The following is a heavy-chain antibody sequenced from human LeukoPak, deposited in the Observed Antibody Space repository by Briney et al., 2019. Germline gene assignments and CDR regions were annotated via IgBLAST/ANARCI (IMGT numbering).Heavy chain of an antibody. V-gene: IGHV1-46*03. CDR2: INPSGGST. CDR1: GYTFTSYY. CDR3: ARGPSDWYLAY. J-gene: IGHJ4*02. D-gene: IGHD6-19*01. Sequence: ASVKVSCKSSGYTFTSYYMHWVRQAPGQGLEWMGIINPSGGSTSYAQKFQGRVTMTRDTSTSTVYMELSSLRSEDTAVYFCARGPSDWYLAYWGQGTLVTVSS.